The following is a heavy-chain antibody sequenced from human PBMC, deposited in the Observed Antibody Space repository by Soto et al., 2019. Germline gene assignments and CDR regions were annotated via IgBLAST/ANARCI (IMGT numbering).Heavy chain of an antibody. CDR2: IIPILGIA. J-gene: IGHJ4*02. CDR3: ARDCSSTSCSEYYFDY. CDR1: GGTFSSYT. D-gene: IGHD2-2*01. V-gene: IGHV1-69*04. Sequence: ASVKVSCKASGGTFSSYTISWVRQAPGQGLEWMGRIIPILGIANYAQKFQGRVTITADKSTSTAYMELSSLRSEDTAVYYCARDCSSTSCSEYYFDYWGQGTLVTVSS.